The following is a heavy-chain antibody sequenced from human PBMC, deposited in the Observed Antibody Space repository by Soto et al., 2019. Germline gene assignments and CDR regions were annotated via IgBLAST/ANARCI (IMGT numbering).Heavy chain of an antibody. V-gene: IGHV3-23*01. J-gene: IGHJ6*02. Sequence: GGSLRLSCAASGFTFSSYAMSWVRQAPGKGLEWVSAISGSGGSTYYADSVKGRFTISRDNSKNTLYLQMNSLRAEDTAVYYCAKGLGTMIVVVDYYYGMDVWGQGTTVTVSS. CDR3: AKGLGTMIVVVDYYYGMDV. CDR2: ISGSGGST. CDR1: GFTFSSYA. D-gene: IGHD3-22*01.